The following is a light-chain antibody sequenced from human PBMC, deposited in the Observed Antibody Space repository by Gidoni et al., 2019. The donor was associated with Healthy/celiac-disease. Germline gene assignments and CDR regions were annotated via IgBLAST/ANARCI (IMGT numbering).Light chain of an antibody. CDR3: QQRNNWHPALT. Sequence: IALTQSPVTPSLSPGERATLSCRASQSVSSYLACYQQKPGQAPRLLIYDASNRANGIAARFSGGRSGTNLTLTISSLEPEDFAVYYCQQRNNWHPALTFGGGTKVEIK. J-gene: IGKJ4*01. CDR1: QSVSSY. V-gene: IGKV3-11*01. CDR2: DAS.